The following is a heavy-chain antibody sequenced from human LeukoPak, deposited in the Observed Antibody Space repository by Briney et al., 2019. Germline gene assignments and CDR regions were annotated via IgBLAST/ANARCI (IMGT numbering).Heavy chain of an antibody. CDR3: ARDLDYCGGDCYSTFPWL. J-gene: IGHJ4*02. Sequence: SGTLSLTCAVSGGSISSSNWWSWVRQPPGKGLEWIGEIYHSGSTNYNPSLKSRVTISVDKSKNQFSLKLSSVTAADTAVYYCARDLDYCGGDCYSTFPWLWGQGTLVTVSS. V-gene: IGHV4-4*02. D-gene: IGHD2-21*02. CDR2: IYHSGST. CDR1: GGSISSSNW.